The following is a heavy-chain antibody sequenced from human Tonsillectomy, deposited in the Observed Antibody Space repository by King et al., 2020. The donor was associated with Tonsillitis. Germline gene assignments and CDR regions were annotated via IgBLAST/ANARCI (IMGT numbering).Heavy chain of an antibody. D-gene: IGHD6-6*01. J-gene: IGHJ4*02. V-gene: IGHV4-34*01. CDR3: ARGGHTSSAFEY. Sequence: VQLQQWGAGLLKPSETLSLTCAVSGGSVSGYSWSWIRQPPGKGLEWIGEINHSGGTNYNPSLKSRVSISGDTSKNHFSLKLSSVTAADTAVYYCARGGHTSSAFEYWGQGTLVTVSS. CDR2: INHSGGT. CDR1: GGSVSGYS.